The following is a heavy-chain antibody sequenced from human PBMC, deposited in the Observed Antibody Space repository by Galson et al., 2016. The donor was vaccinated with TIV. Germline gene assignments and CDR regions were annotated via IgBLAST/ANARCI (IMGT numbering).Heavy chain of an antibody. J-gene: IGHJ6*02. CDR3: ARKAGYYYYAMDV. V-gene: IGHV4-30-4*01. CDR2: IYYSGRT. CDR1: GAPIRDGDSF. Sequence: TLSLTCTVSGAPIRDGDSFWSWIRQSPGKGLEWIGYIYYSGRTFYNPSLTSRITISVDTSKNQFSVKLNSVTAADTAVYYRARKAGYYYYAMDVGGQGTTVTVSS.